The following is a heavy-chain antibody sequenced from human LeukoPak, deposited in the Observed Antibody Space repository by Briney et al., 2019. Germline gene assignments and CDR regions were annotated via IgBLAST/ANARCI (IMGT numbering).Heavy chain of an antibody. D-gene: IGHD1-26*01. J-gene: IGHJ4*02. CDR2: ISAYNGNT. CDR3: ARDQRYSGSYIDY. CDR1: GGTFSSYA. V-gene: IGHV1-18*01. Sequence: PGSSVKVSCKASGGTFSSYAISWVRQAPGQGLEWMGWISAYNGNTNYAQKLQGRVTMTTDTSTSTAYMELRSLRSDDTAVYYCARDQRYSGSYIDYWGQGTLVTVSS.